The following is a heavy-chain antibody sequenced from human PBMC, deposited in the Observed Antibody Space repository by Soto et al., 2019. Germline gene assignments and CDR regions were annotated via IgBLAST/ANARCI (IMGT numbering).Heavy chain of an antibody. J-gene: IGHJ4*02. D-gene: IGHD3-22*01. CDR1: GGSLRNHY. CDR2: IDYIGNA. CDR3: AREPRGYYRDFDY. Sequence: SGTLSLTCTVSGGSLRNHYWNWIRQPPGKGLEWIGYIDYIGNAKYNASLKSRVTMSVDTSKNQFSLKLSSVTAADTAVYYCAREPRGYYRDFDYWGQGTLVTVSS. V-gene: IGHV4-59*11.